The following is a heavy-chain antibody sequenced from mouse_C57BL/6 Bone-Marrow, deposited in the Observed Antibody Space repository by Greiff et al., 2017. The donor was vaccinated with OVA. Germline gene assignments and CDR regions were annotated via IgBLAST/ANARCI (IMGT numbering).Heavy chain of an antibody. V-gene: IGHV8-8*01. Sequence: QVTLKESGPGILQPSQTLSLTCSFSGFSLSTFGMGVGWIRQPSGKGLEWLAHIWWDDDKYYNTALKSRLTISKDTSKNQVFLKIANVDTADTATYYCARIGRFGSDSSGYYFDYWGQGTTLTVSS. D-gene: IGHD3-2*02. CDR3: ARIGRFGSDSSGYYFDY. J-gene: IGHJ2*01. CDR1: GFSLSTFGMG. CDR2: IWWDDDK.